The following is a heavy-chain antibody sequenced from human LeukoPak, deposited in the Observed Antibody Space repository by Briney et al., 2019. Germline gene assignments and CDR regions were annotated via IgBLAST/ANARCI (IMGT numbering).Heavy chain of an antibody. D-gene: IGHD1-26*01. Sequence: GGSLRLSCETSGFTFSILAMNWFRQTPGKGLEWVSAISGDGDYTGYAGSVKGRFTISRDNSKNTLYLQMNALAAADTATYYCVKVGLGRYIVGPTGNWAQGTMVTVSS. CDR2: ISGDGDYT. V-gene: IGHV3-23*01. CDR1: GFTFSILA. CDR3: VKVGLGRYIVGPTGN. J-gene: IGHJ3*01.